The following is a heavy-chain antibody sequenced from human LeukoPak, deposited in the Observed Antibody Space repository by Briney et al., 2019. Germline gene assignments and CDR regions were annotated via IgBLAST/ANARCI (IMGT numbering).Heavy chain of an antibody. Sequence: KASETLFLTCTVSGASISSYYWTWIRQPAGEGLEWIGRIYTSGSTNYNPSLKSRVTMSVDTSKNQFSLKLSSVTAADTAVYYCARARGGSGSYGHFDYWGQGTLVTVSS. D-gene: IGHD1-26*01. J-gene: IGHJ4*02. CDR2: IYTSGST. V-gene: IGHV4-4*07. CDR1: GASISSYY. CDR3: ARARGGSGSYGHFDY.